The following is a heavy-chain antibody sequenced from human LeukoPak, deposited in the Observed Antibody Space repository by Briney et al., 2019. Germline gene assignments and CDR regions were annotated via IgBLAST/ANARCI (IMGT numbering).Heavy chain of an antibody. V-gene: IGHV3-23*01. J-gene: IGHJ4*02. CDR2: ISGRDHTT. Sequence: GGSLRLSCAAFGFTFRNHAMNWVRQTPGKGLEWVSTISGRDHTTYYADSVKGRFTISRDNSKNTLYPQMNSLRAEDTAVYYCAKGGGFGDYGSYYFDYWGQGTLVTVSS. CDR3: AKGGGFGDYGSYYFDY. CDR1: GFTFRNHA. D-gene: IGHD4-17*01.